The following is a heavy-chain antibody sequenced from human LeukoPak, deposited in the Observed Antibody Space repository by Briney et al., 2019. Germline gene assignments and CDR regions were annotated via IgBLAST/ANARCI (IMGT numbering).Heavy chain of an antibody. V-gene: IGHV3-11*01. Sequence: PGGSLRLSCASSGFTFSDYYMSWIRQAPGKGLEWVSYISSSGSTIYYADSVKGRFTISRDNAKNSLYLQMNSLRAEDTAVYYCARNGSGSYLIYYYYYYGMDVGGQGTTVTVSS. D-gene: IGHD3-10*01. CDR2: ISSSGSTI. J-gene: IGHJ6*02. CDR1: GFTFSDYY. CDR3: ARNGSGSYLIYYYYYYGMDV.